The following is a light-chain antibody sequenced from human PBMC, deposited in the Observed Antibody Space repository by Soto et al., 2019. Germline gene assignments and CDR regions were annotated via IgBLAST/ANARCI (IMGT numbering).Light chain of an antibody. J-gene: IGKJ3*01. Sequence: DIQMTQSPSSLSASVGDRVTITCQASQDIRKYLNWYQQKPGRAPKLLIYGASNLETGVPSRFSGSGYGTDFIFTISSLQPEDVATYYCQRYAHLPPFTFGPGTKVAIK. CDR3: QRYAHLPPFT. CDR2: GAS. V-gene: IGKV1-33*01. CDR1: QDIRKY.